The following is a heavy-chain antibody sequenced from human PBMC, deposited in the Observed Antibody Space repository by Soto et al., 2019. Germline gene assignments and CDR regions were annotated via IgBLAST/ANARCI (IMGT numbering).Heavy chain of an antibody. J-gene: IGHJ6*03. CDR2: ISGSGGST. Sequence: GGSLRLSCAASGFTFSSYAMSWVRQAPGKGLEWVSAISGSGGSTYYADSVKGRFTISRDNSKNTLYLQMNSLRAEDTAVYYCANSGLRYFDWLLPGEDSYYYYYMDVWGKGTTVTVSS. V-gene: IGHV3-23*01. CDR1: GFTFSSYA. CDR3: ANSGLRYFDWLLPGEDSYYYYYMDV. D-gene: IGHD3-9*01.